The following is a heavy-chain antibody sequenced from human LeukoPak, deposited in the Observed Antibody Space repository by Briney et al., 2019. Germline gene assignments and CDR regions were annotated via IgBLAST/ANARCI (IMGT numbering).Heavy chain of an antibody. J-gene: IGHJ6*02. V-gene: IGHV3-23*01. CDR3: ARDRVVEQWLVRGYYYYGMDV. CDR2: ISGSGGST. D-gene: IGHD6-19*01. CDR1: GFTFSSYA. Sequence: GGSLRLSCAASGFTFSSYAMSWVRQAPGKGLEWVSAISGSGGSTYYADSVKGRFTISRDNSKNTLYLQMNSLRAENTAVYYCARDRVVEQWLVRGYYYYGMDVWGQGTTVTVSS.